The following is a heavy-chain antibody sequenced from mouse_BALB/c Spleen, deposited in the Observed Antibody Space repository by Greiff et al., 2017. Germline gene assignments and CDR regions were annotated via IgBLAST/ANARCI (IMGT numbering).Heavy chain of an antibody. CDR1: GYTFTSYY. CDR2: INPSNGGT. D-gene: IGHD1-1*01. J-gene: IGHJ4*01. Sequence: QVQLQQSGAELVKPGASVKLSCKASGYTFTSYYMYWVKQRPGQGLEWIGEINPSNGGTNFNEKFKSKATLTVDKSSSTAYMQLSSLTSEDSAVYYCTRGSYYGSSYYYYAMDYWGQGTSVTVSS. CDR3: TRGSYYGSSYYYYAMDY. V-gene: IGHV1S81*02.